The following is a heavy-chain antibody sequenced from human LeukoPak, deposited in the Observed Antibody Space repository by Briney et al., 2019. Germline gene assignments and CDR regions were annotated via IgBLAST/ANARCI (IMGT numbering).Heavy chain of an antibody. J-gene: IGHJ4*02. Sequence: SETLSLTCTVSGDSISSYYWTWIRQPPGKGLEWIGYIYYTGSTNYNPSLKSRVTISIDTSKNQFSLRLTSVTAADTAVYYCARHQGYWGQGTLVTVSS. CDR2: IYYTGST. V-gene: IGHV4-59*08. CDR1: GDSISSYY. CDR3: ARHQGY.